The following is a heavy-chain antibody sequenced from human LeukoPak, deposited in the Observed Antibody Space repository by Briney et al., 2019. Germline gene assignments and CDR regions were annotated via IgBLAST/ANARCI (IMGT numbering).Heavy chain of an antibody. CDR3: ARTNQDYGDYGDYYYYMDV. J-gene: IGHJ6*03. V-gene: IGHV4-39*01. CDR1: GGSISSSSYY. D-gene: IGHD4-17*01. Sequence: SETLSLTCTVSGGSISSSSYYWGWIRQPPGKGLVWIGSFYYSGSTYYNPSLKSRVTISVDTSKNQFSLKLSSVTAADTAVDYCARTNQDYGDYGDYYYYMDVWGKGTTVTVSS. CDR2: FYYSGST.